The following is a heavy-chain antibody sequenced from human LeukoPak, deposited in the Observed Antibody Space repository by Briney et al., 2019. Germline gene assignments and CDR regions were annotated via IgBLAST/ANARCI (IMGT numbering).Heavy chain of an antibody. V-gene: IGHV3-48*01. CDR1: GFTFRSYE. CDR3: ARGPSGYHNT. J-gene: IGHJ4*02. D-gene: IGHD5-12*01. CDR2: ISSSSSTI. Sequence: PGGSLRLSCAASGFTFRSYEMNWVRQAPGKGLEWVSYISSSSSTIYYSDSLKGRFTTSRDNSKNTLYLQMNSLRAEDTAVYYCARGPSGYHNTGGQGTLVTVSS.